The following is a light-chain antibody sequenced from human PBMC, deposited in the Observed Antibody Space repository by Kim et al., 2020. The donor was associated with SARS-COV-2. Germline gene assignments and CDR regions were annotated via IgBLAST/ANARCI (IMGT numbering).Light chain of an antibody. J-gene: IGKJ4*01. CDR2: AAS. CDR3: QQLNSYPRLT. Sequence: DIQLTQSPSFLSASVGDRVTITCRASQGIISYLAWYQQKPGKAPKLLIYAASTLQSGVPSRFSGSGSGTEFTLTISSLQPEDFATYYSQQLNSYPRLTFGGGTKVDIK. V-gene: IGKV1-9*01. CDR1: QGIISY.